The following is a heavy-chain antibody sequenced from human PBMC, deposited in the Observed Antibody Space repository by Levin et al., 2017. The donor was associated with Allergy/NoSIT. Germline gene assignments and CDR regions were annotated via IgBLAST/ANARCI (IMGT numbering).Heavy chain of an antibody. CDR3: AKLGQMSRFIVGATTHFDY. CDR2: ISGSGGST. J-gene: IGHJ4*02. V-gene: IGHV3-23*01. Sequence: PGGSLRLSCAASGFTFSSYAMSWVRQAPGKGLEWVSAISGSGGSTYYADSVKGRFTISRDNSKNTLYLQMNSLRAEDTAVYYCAKLGQMSRFIVGATTHFDYWGQGTLVTVSS. D-gene: IGHD1-26*01. CDR1: GFTFSSYA.